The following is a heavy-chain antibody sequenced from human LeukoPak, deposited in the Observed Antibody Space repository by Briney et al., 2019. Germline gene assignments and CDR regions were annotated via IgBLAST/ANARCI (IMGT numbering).Heavy chain of an antibody. CDR1: GGSISSSSYY. D-gene: IGHD3-16*01. CDR3: ARHRSRVYWGAHDVPYFDY. J-gene: IGHJ4*02. V-gene: IGHV4-61*05. Sequence: SETLSLTCTVSGGSISSSSYYWSWIRQPPGKGLEWIGYIYYSGSTNYNPSLKSRVTISVDTSKNQFSLKLSSVTAADTAVYYCARHRSRVYWGAHDVPYFDYWGQGTLVTVSS. CDR2: IYYSGST.